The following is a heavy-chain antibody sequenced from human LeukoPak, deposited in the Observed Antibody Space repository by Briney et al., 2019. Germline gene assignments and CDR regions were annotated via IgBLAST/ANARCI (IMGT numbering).Heavy chain of an antibody. CDR3: ASKTWDRGMDV. Sequence: PGGSLRLSCAASGFTFSTYNMNWVRQAPGKGLEWVSSISSSSTYIYYADSVKGRFTISRGNAKSSLYLQMNSLGVEDTAVYYCASKTWDRGMDVWGQGTTVTVSS. J-gene: IGHJ6*02. CDR1: GFTFSTYN. D-gene: IGHD1-26*01. V-gene: IGHV3-21*01. CDR2: ISSSSTYI.